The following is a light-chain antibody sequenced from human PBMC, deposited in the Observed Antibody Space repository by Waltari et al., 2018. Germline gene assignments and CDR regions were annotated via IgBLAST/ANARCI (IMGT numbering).Light chain of an antibody. CDR3: STWDDRLTGVV. V-gene: IGLV1-44*01. CDR2: SNN. Sequence: QSVLAQPPSASGTPGQRITISSSGSNSNIGSNTVNWYQQFPGTAPRLLIYSNNQRPSGVPDRFSASKSGSAAALAISGLHSEDEADYYCSTWDDRLTGVVFGGGTKVTVL. CDR1: NSNIGSNT. J-gene: IGLJ2*01.